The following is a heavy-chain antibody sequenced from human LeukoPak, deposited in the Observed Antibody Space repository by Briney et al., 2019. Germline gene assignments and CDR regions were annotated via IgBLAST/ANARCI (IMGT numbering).Heavy chain of an antibody. Sequence: SVKVSCKASGGTFSSYAISWVRQAPGQGLEWMGRIIPIFGIANYAQKFQGRVTITADKSTSTAYMGLSSLRSEDTAVYYCARIICSGGSCPRIHNPDDYYYGMDVWGQGTTVTVSS. CDR1: GGTFSSYA. J-gene: IGHJ6*02. CDR3: ARIICSGGSCPRIHNPDDYYYGMDV. D-gene: IGHD2-15*01. V-gene: IGHV1-69*04. CDR2: IIPIFGIA.